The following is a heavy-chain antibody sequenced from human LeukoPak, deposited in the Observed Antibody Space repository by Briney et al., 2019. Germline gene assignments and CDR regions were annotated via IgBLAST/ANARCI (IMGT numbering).Heavy chain of an antibody. Sequence: SETLSLTCAVSGGSISSSSYYWGWIRQPPGKGLEWIGSIYYSGSTYYNPSLKSRVTISVDTSKNQFPLKLSSVTAADTAVYYCARAIRSYPYGMDVWGQGTTVTVSS. V-gene: IGHV4-39*06. D-gene: IGHD1-26*01. CDR2: IYYSGST. J-gene: IGHJ6*02. CDR1: GGSISSSSYY. CDR3: ARAIRSYPYGMDV.